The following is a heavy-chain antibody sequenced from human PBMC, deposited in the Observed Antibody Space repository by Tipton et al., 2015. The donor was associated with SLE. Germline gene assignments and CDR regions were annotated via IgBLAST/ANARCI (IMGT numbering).Heavy chain of an antibody. Sequence: TLSLTCSVYGDSSSGYFWTWIRQTPAKGLEWLGEVSDSGSTNYNPSLKSRLSLSLVRSRNQLSLSLRSVTPADTGVFYWARGNKRTRGHDMVRGRLVPAYYNSYMDVWGKGTTVTVSS. D-gene: IGHD3-10*01. J-gene: IGHJ6*03. CDR2: VSDSGST. CDR3: ARGNKRTRGHDMVRGRLVPAYYNSYMDV. V-gene: IGHV4-34*01. CDR1: GDSSSGYF.